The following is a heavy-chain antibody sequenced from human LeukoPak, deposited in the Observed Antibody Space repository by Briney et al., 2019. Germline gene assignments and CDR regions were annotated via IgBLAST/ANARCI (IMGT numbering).Heavy chain of an antibody. Sequence: GSLRLSCSASGFGFGDHGMSWVRQVPGKGLEWVPGINWSGGSTGYADPVRGRFTISRDNAKNSLYLQMDSLTAEDTALYYCARAPITSPFYFDHWGQGTLVTVSS. CDR2: INWSGGST. J-gene: IGHJ4*02. CDR1: GFGFGDHG. V-gene: IGHV3-20*04. CDR3: ARAPITSPFYFDH. D-gene: IGHD2-2*01.